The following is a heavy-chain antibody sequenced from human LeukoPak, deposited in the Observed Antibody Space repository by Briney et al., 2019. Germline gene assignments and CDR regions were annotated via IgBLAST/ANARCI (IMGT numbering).Heavy chain of an antibody. V-gene: IGHV1-2*02. CDR2: INPNSGGT. D-gene: IGHD6-19*01. CDR3: AREVGSGWEYYFDY. CDR1: GYTFTGYY. Sequence: GASVKVSCKASGYTFTGYYMHWVRQAPGQGLEWMGWINPNSGGTNYAQKFQGRVTMTRDTSIGTAYMELSRLRSDDTAVYYCAREVGSGWEYYFDYWGQGTLVTVSS. J-gene: IGHJ4*02.